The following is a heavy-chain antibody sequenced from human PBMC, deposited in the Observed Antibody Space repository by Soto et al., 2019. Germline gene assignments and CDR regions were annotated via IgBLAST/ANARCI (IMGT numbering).Heavy chain of an antibody. V-gene: IGHV4-59*01. J-gene: IGHJ5*02. CDR3: ARYHWNDGRFDP. D-gene: IGHD1-20*01. CDR1: GGSISSYY. CDR2: IYYSGST. Sequence: QVQLQESGPGLVKPSETLSLTCTVSGGSISSYYWSWIRQPPGKGLEWIGYIYYSGSTKYNPSLKSRVTISVDTSKNQFSLKLSSVTAADPAVYYCARYHWNDGRFDPWGQGTLVTVSS.